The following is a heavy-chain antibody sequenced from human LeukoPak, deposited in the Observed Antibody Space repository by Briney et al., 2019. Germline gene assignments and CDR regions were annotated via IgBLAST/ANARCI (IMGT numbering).Heavy chain of an antibody. CDR3: AKDYDYVWGSYRLTAFDI. D-gene: IGHD3-16*02. CDR1: GFTFDDYA. J-gene: IGHJ3*02. CDR2: ISWNSGSI. Sequence: GGSLRLSCAASGFTFDDYAMHWVRQAPGKGLEWVSGISWNSGSIGYADSVKGRFTISRDNAKNSLYLQMNSLRAEDTALYYCAKDYDYVWGSYRLTAFDIWGQGTMVTVS. V-gene: IGHV3-9*01.